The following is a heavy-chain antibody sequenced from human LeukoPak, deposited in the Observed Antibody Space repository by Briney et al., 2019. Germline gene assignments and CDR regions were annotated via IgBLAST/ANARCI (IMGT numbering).Heavy chain of an antibody. J-gene: IGHJ4*02. Sequence: GGSLRLSCAVSGFTVSSHFMSWVRQAPGKGLEWVSVLYDDGTTKYPDSVKGRFTISRDNSKNTLYLQMDSLRTEDTAVYYCKREFLYHYYEYWGQGTLVTVSS. V-gene: IGHV3-53*01. CDR3: KREFLYHYYEY. CDR2: LYDDGTT. D-gene: IGHD3-16*01. CDR1: GFTVSSHF.